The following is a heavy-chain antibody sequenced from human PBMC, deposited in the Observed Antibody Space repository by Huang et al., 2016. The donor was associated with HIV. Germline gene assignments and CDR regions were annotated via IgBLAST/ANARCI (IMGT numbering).Heavy chain of an antibody. Sequence: VKLLESGGGLVQPGGSLRLSCAASGVSFSSYTMTWVRQAPGKGLEWVSSIRGSDNTTFYAYSVKGRFTISREKSKNTQYLLMKSLRVDDTAVYYGAKGRVAGTGHCCDPWGQGTLVTVSS. CDR3: AKGRVAGTGHCCDP. V-gene: IGHV3-23*01. CDR2: IRGSDNTT. D-gene: IGHD6-19*01. J-gene: IGHJ5*02. CDR1: GVSFSSYT.